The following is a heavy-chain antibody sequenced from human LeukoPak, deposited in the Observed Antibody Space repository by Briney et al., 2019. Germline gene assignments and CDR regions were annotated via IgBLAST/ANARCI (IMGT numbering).Heavy chain of an antibody. J-gene: IGHJ4*02. CDR2: ISYDGRNI. D-gene: IGHD2-2*01. V-gene: IGHV3-30*18. CDR3: AKGPLRGTAAAIDC. CDR1: GFTFNNYG. Sequence: GGSLRLSCAASGFTFNNYGMHWVRQAPGKGLEWVAVISYDGRNIHYPDSVKGRFTISRDISTDTLWLQMDSLRTEDTAVYYCAKGPLRGTAAAIDCWGQGTLVTVSS.